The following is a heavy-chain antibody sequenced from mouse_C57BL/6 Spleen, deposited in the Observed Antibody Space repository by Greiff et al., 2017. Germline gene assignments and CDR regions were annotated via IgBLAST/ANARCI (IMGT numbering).Heavy chain of an antibody. CDR2: IDPANGNT. V-gene: IGHV14-3*01. CDR3: ARDYYCSSYRWYFDV. CDR1: GFNIKNTY. Sequence: VQLQQSVAELVRPGASVKLSCTASGFNIKNTYMHWVKQRPEQGLEWIGRIDPANGNTKYAPKFQGKATITADTSSNTAYLQLSSLTSEDTAIDYCARDYYCSSYRWYFDVWGTGTTVTVSS. J-gene: IGHJ1*03. D-gene: IGHD1-1*01.